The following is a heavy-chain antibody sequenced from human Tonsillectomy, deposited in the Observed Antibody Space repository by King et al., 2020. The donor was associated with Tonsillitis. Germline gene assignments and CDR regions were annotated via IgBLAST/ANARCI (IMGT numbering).Heavy chain of an antibody. V-gene: IGHV3-30*18. CDR1: GFIFRSYG. CDR2: ILYDGSLK. CDR3: AKGGLFGVGSYFDY. Sequence: HVQLVESGGGVVQPGRSLRLSCAASGFIFRSYGMHWVRQAPGKGLEWVAVILYDGSLKYYADSVKGRLTVSRDNSNDTLYLQMNSLRTEDTAVYYCAKGGLFGVGSYFDYWGQGILVTVSS. J-gene: IGHJ4*02. D-gene: IGHD3-10*01.